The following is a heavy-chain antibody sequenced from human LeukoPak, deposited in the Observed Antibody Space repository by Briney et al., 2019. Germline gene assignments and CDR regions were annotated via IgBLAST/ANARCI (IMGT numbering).Heavy chain of an antibody. CDR1: GGTFSSYA. V-gene: IGHV1-69*13. CDR2: IIPIFGTA. D-gene: IGHD3-10*01. Sequence: SVKVSCKASGGTFSSYAISWVRQAPGQGLEWMGGIIPIFGTANYAQKFQGRVTITADESTSTAYMELSSLRSEDTAVYYCARPLPGGGFGELNDWGQGTLVTVSS. CDR3: ARPLPGGGFGELND. J-gene: IGHJ4*02.